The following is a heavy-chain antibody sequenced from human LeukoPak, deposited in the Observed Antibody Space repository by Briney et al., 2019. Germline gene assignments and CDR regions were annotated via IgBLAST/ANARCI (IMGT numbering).Heavy chain of an antibody. CDR3: ARDRGYDVYYYYGMDV. CDR2: ISSSSSYI. D-gene: IGHD5-12*01. Sequence: GGSLRLSCAASGFTFSSYSMNWVRQAPGKGLEWVSSISSSSSYIYYADSVKGRFTISRDNAKNSLCLQMNSLRAEDTAVYYCARDRGYDVYYYYGMDVWGQGTTVTVSS. J-gene: IGHJ6*02. V-gene: IGHV3-21*01. CDR1: GFTFSSYS.